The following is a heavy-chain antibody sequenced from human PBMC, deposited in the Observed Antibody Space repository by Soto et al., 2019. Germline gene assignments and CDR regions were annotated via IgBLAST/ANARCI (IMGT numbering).Heavy chain of an antibody. J-gene: IGHJ3*02. V-gene: IGHV3-23*01. CDR3: ATFTFGRPFDT. CDR1: GFTFNTYA. D-gene: IGHD3-16*01. CDR2: ISGSGCST. Sequence: GSLRLSCAASGFTFNTYAMSWVRQAPGQGLEWVSAISGSGCSTYYADPVKGRFSISSDSSKNTLFLQMNSLRADDTAVYFCATFTFGRPFDTWGQGTMVTVSS.